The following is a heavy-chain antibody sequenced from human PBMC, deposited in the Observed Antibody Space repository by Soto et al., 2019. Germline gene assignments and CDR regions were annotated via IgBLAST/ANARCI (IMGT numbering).Heavy chain of an antibody. V-gene: IGHV4-59*01. Sequence: SETLSLTCTVSGTSISSYYWSWIRQPPGKGLEWIANIHYSGTTNYNPSLASRVTLSVDTSKNQFSLKMTSVTAADRATDSRPDYWGQGTLVTVSS. D-gene: IGHD3-22*01. J-gene: IGHJ4*02. CDR2: IHYSGTT. CDR3: PDY. CDR1: GTSISSYY.